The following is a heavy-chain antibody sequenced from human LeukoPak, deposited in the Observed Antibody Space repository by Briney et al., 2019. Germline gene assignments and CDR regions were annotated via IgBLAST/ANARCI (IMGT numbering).Heavy chain of an antibody. CDR2: ISCDGSYK. J-gene: IGHJ4*02. CDR3: PKSLSDGYDY. CDR1: AFTFTNSG. D-gene: IGHD6-13*01. Sequence: GGSLRLSCAASAFTFTNSGMNWVRQAPGKGLEWVAVISCDGSYKYYTDSVKGRFTISRDNSKNTLHLQMNSLRADDTAVYYCPKSLSDGYDYWGRGTPVTVSS. V-gene: IGHV3-30*18.